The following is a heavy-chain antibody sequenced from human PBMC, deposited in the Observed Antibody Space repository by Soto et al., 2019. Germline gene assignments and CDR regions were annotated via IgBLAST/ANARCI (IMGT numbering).Heavy chain of an antibody. V-gene: IGHV3-33*01. CDR1: GFTFISYG. Sequence: PGGSLKLSCAATGFTFISYGMQWVCKAPGKGLEWVAVIWYDGTTKFYADSVKGRFTISRDNSKNTLYLQMNSLRAEDTAVYYCARRSCVHNICYGNFYAMGVWGQGT. CDR2: IWYDGTTK. J-gene: IGHJ4*02. CDR3: ARRSCVHNICYGNFYAMGV. D-gene: IGHD2-2*01.